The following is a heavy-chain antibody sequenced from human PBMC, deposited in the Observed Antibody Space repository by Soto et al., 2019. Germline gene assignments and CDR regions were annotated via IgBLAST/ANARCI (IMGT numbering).Heavy chain of an antibody. CDR2: IYYSGST. D-gene: IGHD4-17*01. CDR1: GGSISSSSYY. CDR3: ASEDYGGNEGGYYFDY. V-gene: IGHV4-39*01. J-gene: IGHJ4*02. Sequence: QLQLQESGPGLVKPSETLSLTCTVSGGSISSSSYYWGWIRQPPGKGLEWIGSIYYSGSTYSNPSLKSRVTISVDTSKNQFSLKLSSVTAADTAVYYCASEDYGGNEGGYYFDYWGQGTLVTVSS.